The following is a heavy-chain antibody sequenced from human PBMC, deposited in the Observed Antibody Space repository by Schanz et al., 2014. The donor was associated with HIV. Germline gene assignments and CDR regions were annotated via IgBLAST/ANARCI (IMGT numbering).Heavy chain of an antibody. J-gene: IGHJ6*02. CDR3: AREREESIAYYYYGMDV. CDR1: GFTFSSYS. Sequence: VQLVESGGGVVQPGRSLRLSCAVSGFTFSSYSMNWVRQAPGKGLEWVSAISGGGAGTYYADSVKGRLTISRDNSKNTLYLQMNSLRAEDTAVYYCAREREESIAYYYYGMDVWGQGTAVTVSS. D-gene: IGHD1-26*01. CDR2: ISGGGAGT. V-gene: IGHV3-23*04.